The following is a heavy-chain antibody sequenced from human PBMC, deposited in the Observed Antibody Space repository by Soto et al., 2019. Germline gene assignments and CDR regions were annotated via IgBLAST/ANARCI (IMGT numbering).Heavy chain of an antibody. CDR2: ISYDGSNK. J-gene: IGHJ6*03. Sequence: LRLSCAASGFTFSSYGMHWVRQAPGKGLEWVAVISYDGSNKYYADSVKGRFTISRDNSKNTLYLQMNSLRAEDTAVYYCAKDLVPAADTRYYMDVWGKGTTVTVSS. D-gene: IGHD2-2*01. V-gene: IGHV3-30*18. CDR1: GFTFSSYG. CDR3: AKDLVPAADTRYYMDV.